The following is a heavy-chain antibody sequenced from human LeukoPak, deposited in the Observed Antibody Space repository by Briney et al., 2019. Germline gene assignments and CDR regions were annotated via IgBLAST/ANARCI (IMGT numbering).Heavy chain of an antibody. CDR2: ISSSSSYI. CDR3: ARAGRSSSSFDY. CDR1: GFTFSSYS. Sequence: GGSLRLSCAASGFTFSSYSMNWVRQAPGKGLEWVSSISSSSSYIYYADSVKGRFTISRDNAKNSLYLQMNSLRAEDTAVYYCARAGRSSSSFDYWGQGTLVTVSS. D-gene: IGHD6-6*01. J-gene: IGHJ4*02. V-gene: IGHV3-21*01.